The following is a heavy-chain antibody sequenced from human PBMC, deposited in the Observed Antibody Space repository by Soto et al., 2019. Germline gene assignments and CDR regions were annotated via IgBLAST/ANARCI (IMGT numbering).Heavy chain of an antibody. D-gene: IGHD1-26*01. J-gene: IGHJ4*02. CDR1: GGSISNYY. CDR3: ASQGSYYRPYFDY. Sequence: SETLSLTCTVSGGSISNYYWNWIRQSPGKGLEWIGYIYSSGSTHYNPSLQNRVTISIDTSKNQVSLKVNSVTAADTAVYYCASQGSYYRPYFDYWGQGTLVTVPQ. V-gene: IGHV4-59*01. CDR2: IYSSGST.